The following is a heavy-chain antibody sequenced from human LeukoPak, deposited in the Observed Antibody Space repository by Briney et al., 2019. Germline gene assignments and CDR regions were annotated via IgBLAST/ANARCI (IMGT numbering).Heavy chain of an antibody. Sequence: PSETLSLTCSVSGGSISSFYWSWIRQPPGRGLEWIGYIHNSGDTNYNPSLKSRFTISVYTSKNQFSLRLNSVTAADTAVYYCARASEINWYFDLWGRGTLVTVSS. D-gene: IGHD5-24*01. V-gene: IGHV4-59*01. J-gene: IGHJ2*01. CDR2: IHNSGDT. CDR1: GGSISSFY. CDR3: ARASEINWYFDL.